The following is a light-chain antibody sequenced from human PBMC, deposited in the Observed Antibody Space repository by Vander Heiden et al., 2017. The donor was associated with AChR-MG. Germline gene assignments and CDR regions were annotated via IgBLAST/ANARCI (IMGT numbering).Light chain of an antibody. CDR1: QSVATY. CDR3: QQRSNWLT. Sequence: IVLTQSPATLSLSPGESATLSCRASQSVATYLAWYQQKPGQAPRLLIYDASNRATGIPARFSGRGSATDFTLTISSLEPEDFAVYYYQQRSNWLTFGGGTKVEIK. CDR2: DAS. J-gene: IGKJ4*01. V-gene: IGKV3-11*01.